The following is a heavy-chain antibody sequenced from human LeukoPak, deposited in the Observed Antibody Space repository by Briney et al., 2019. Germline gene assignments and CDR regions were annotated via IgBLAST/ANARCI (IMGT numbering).Heavy chain of an antibody. J-gene: IGHJ6*02. CDR3: AVALALYYGDYYYGMDV. V-gene: IGHV3-23*01. Sequence: QPGGSLRLSCAASGFTFSSYAMSWVRQAPGKGLEWDSAISGSGGSTYYADSVKGRFTISRDNSKNTLYLQMNSLRAEDTAVYYCAVALALYYGDYYYGMDVWGQGTTVTVSS. D-gene: IGHD4-17*01. CDR2: ISGSGGST. CDR1: GFTFSSYA.